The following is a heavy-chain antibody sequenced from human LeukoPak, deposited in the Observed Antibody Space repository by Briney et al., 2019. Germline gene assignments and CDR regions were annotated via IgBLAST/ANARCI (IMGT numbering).Heavy chain of an antibody. Sequence: SVKVSCKASGGTFSRYVISWVRQAAGQGVEGMGGIIPIFGTANYAQKLQGRVTITADESTSTAYMELSSLRSEDTAVYDCAGGATYCSSTSCYAGWFDSWGQGTLVTVSS. J-gene: IGHJ5*01. CDR3: AGGATYCSSTSCYAGWFDS. V-gene: IGHV1-69*13. D-gene: IGHD2-2*01. CDR1: GGTFSRYV. CDR2: IIPIFGTA.